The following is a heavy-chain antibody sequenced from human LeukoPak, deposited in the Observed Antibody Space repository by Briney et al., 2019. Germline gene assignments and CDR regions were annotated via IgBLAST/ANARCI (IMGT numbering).Heavy chain of an antibody. CDR2: ISSSSSYI. CDR1: GFTFGDYA. D-gene: IGHD4-17*01. CDR3: AREYDYGDYDHRGFDI. V-gene: IGHV3-21*01. J-gene: IGHJ3*02. Sequence: PGGSLRLSCTASGFTFGDYAMSWFRQAPGKGLEWVSSISSSSSYIYYADSVKGRFTISRDNAKNSLYLQMNSLRAEDTAVYYCAREYDYGDYDHRGFDIWGQGTMVTVSS.